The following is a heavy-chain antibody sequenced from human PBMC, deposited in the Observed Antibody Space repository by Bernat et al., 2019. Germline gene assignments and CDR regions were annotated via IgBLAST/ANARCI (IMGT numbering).Heavy chain of an antibody. CDR2: IWYDGSNK. D-gene: IGHD6-13*01. Sequence: QVQLVESGGGVVQPGRSLRLSCAASGFTFSSYGMHWVRQAPGKGLEWVAVIWYDGSNKYYADSVKGRFTISRDNSKNTLYLQMNSLRAEDTAVYYCARVSGIAAAGDPRCAFDIWGQGTMVTVSS. CDR3: ARVSGIAAAGDPRCAFDI. J-gene: IGHJ3*02. CDR1: GFTFSSYG. V-gene: IGHV3-33*01.